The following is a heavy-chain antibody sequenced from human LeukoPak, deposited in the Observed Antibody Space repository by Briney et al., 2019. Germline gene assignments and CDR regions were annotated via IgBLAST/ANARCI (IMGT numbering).Heavy chain of an antibody. CDR2: IIPILGIA. CDR1: GGTFSSYA. V-gene: IGHV1-69*04. Sequence: SVKVSCKASGGTFSSYAISWVRQAPGQGLERMGRIIPILGIANYAQKLQGRVTITADKSTSTAYMELSSLRSEDTAVYYCARDRGYGSRTTDYWGQGTLVTVSS. D-gene: IGHD3-10*01. J-gene: IGHJ4*02. CDR3: ARDRGYGSRTTDY.